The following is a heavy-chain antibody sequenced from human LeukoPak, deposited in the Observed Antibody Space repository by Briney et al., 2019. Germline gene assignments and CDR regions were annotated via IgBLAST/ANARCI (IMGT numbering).Heavy chain of an antibody. V-gene: IGHV3-21*01. CDR2: ITGSSSYI. D-gene: IGHD4-17*01. CDR3: AKDLTVTSTCYFDL. J-gene: IGHJ5*02. Sequence: GGPVRPSCAASGFTFSSYSMNWVRQAPGKGLEWVSSITGSSSYIYYADSVRGRFTISRDNAKNSLYLQMNSLRAEDTAVYYCAKDLTVTSTCYFDLWGQRTLVTVSS. CDR1: GFTFSSYS.